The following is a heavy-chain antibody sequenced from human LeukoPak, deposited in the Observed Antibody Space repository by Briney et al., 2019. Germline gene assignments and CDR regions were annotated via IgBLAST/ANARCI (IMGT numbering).Heavy chain of an antibody. J-gene: IGHJ2*01. D-gene: IGHD3-16*01. CDR3: ARLKLGAYFDL. V-gene: IGHV4-39*01. Sequence: SSETLSLTCSVSGASISTNLYYWVWIRQPPGKGLEWIATIYHTGSAYYSPSLMSRATISIDTSKNQCSLKLTSVSAADTAVYYCARLKLGAYFDLWGRGTLVTVSS. CDR2: IYHTGSA. CDR1: GASISTNLYY.